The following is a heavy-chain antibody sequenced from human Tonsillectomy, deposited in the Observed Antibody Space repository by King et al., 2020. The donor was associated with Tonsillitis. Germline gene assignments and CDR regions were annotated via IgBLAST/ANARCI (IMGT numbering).Heavy chain of an antibody. Sequence: QLQESGPGLVKPSETLSLTCAVSGSSISSGYYWGWIRQPPGKGLEGIGSIYHSGSTYYNPSLKSRVTISVDTSKNQFSLKLSSVTAADTAVYYCAHISLSLLYYFDYWGQGTLVTVSS. CDR3: AHISLSLLYYFDY. J-gene: IGHJ4*02. CDR2: IYHSGST. V-gene: IGHV4-38-2*01. CDR1: GSSISSGYY. D-gene: IGHD3-3*02.